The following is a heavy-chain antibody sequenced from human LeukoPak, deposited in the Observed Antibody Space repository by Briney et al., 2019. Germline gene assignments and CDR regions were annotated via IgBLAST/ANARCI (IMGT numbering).Heavy chain of an antibody. CDR2: IYYGGIT. D-gene: IGHD1-26*01. CDR3: ARWEASRVAFDI. J-gene: IGHJ3*02. V-gene: IGHV4-59*01. CDR1: GGSISTYY. Sequence: SVTLPLTCTVSGGSISTYYWSWIRQPPGRGLEWIGYIYYGGITDYIPALTGRVTISIETSKKQFSLKLSSETAADTAVYYCARWEASRVAFDIWGQGTLVTVSS.